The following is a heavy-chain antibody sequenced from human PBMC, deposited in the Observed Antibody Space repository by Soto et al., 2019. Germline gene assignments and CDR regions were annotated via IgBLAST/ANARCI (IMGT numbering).Heavy chain of an antibody. CDR3: AKDGEGLELPWFFDS. CDR1: GFIFRKFA. V-gene: IGHV3-23*01. J-gene: IGHJ4*02. CDR2: ISYTGTYT. D-gene: IGHD1-7*01. Sequence: GGSLRLSCAASGFIFRKFAMAWVRQAPGKGLTWVSAISYTGTYTYYADSVKGRFTIFRDNSKNTLFLQMNSLRAEDTAMYFCAKDGEGLELPWFFDSWGRGTQVTVSS.